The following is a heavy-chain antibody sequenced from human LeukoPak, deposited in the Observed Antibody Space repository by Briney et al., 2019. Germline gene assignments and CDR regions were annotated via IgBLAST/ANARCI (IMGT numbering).Heavy chain of an antibody. V-gene: IGHV3-21*01. D-gene: IGHD2-15*01. CDR1: GYTFSSYS. CDR2: ISSSSSYI. Sequence: GGSLRLSCAASGYTFSSYSMNWVRQAPGKGLEWVSSISSSSSYIYYADSVKGRFTISRDNAKNSLHLQMNSLRAEDTAVYYCARDPLTRYCSGGSCYRPHYYYYYGMDVWGQGTTVTVSS. CDR3: ARDPLTRYCSGGSCYRPHYYYYYGMDV. J-gene: IGHJ6*02.